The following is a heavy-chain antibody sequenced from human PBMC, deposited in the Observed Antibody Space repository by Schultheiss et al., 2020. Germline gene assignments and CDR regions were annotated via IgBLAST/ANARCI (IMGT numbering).Heavy chain of an antibody. CDR1: GYSISSGYF. V-gene: IGHV4-38-2*02. CDR2: IYYSGST. Sequence: GSLRLSCAVSGYSISSGYFWGWIRQPPGKGLEWIGYIYYSGSTNYNPSLKSRVTISVDTSKNQFSLKLSSVTAADTAVYYCARDGAHIYSGYDADAFDIWGQGTMVTVSS. CDR3: ARDGAHIYSGYDADAFDI. J-gene: IGHJ3*02. D-gene: IGHD5-12*01.